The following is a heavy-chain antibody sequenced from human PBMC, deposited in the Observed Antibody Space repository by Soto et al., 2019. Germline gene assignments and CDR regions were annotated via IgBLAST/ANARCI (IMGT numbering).Heavy chain of an antibody. V-gene: IGHV5-51*01. Sequence: GGSLKISCKGSGYDFSAYWIAWVRQMPGKGLEWMGIFHPGDSDTRYSPSFQGQVTISADKSTSTAYLQWSSLKASDTAIYYCARLPTDYYYGMGVWGQGTTVTVSS. CDR2: FHPGDSDT. CDR3: ARLPTDYYYGMGV. J-gene: IGHJ6*02. CDR1: GYDFSAYW.